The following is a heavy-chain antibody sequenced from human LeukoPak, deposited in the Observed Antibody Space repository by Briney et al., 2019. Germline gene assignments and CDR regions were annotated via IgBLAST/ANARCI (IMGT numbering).Heavy chain of an antibody. D-gene: IGHD2-21*02. CDR3: ARQGTIVVVTDHWYFDL. CDR1: GYTFTSYY. Sequence: ASVKVSCKASGYTFTSYYMHWVRQAPGQGLEWMGIINPSGGSTSYAQKFQGRVTMTRDTSTSTVYMELSSLRSEDTAVYYCARQGTIVVVTDHWYFDLWGRGTLVTVSS. J-gene: IGHJ2*01. CDR2: INPSGGST. V-gene: IGHV1-46*01.